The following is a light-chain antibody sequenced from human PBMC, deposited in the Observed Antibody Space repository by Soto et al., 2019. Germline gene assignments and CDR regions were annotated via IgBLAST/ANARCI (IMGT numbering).Light chain of an antibody. V-gene: IGKV3D-15*01. CDR3: QQYNEWPPIT. Sequence: EIVLTQSPFTLSLSPGERATLSCRASEIVSSYLAWYQQKPGQAPRLLIYDASSRATGIPARFSGSGSGTEFTLTISSLQSEDFAVYYCQQYNEWPPITFGQGTRLEIK. CDR2: DAS. J-gene: IGKJ5*01. CDR1: EIVSSY.